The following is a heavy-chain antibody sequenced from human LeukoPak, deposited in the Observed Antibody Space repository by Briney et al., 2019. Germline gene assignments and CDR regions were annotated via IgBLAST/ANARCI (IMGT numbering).Heavy chain of an antibody. CDR1: GYTFTSYG. CDR2: ISAYNGNT. D-gene: IGHD2-8*02. V-gene: IGHV1-18*01. J-gene: IGHJ5*02. CDR3: ARDAGSTGPTNNWFDP. Sequence: ASVKVSCKASGYTFTSYGISWVRQAPGQGLEWMGWISAYNGNTNYAQKLQGRVTMTTDTSTSTAYMELRSLRSDDTAVYYCARDAGSTGPTNNWFDPWGQGTLVTVSS.